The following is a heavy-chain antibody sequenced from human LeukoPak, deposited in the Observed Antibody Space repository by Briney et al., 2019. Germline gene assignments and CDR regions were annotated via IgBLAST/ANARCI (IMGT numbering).Heavy chain of an antibody. CDR2: IYSGGTT. CDR3: ARGDYYYYYMDV. Sequence: GGSLRLSCAASGFTASTNYMTWVRQAPGKELEWVSVIYSGGTTYYADSVKGRFTISRDNSKNTLYLQMNSLRAEDTAVYYCARGDYYYYYMDVWGKGTTVTVSS. V-gene: IGHV3-53*01. CDR1: GFTASTNY. J-gene: IGHJ6*03.